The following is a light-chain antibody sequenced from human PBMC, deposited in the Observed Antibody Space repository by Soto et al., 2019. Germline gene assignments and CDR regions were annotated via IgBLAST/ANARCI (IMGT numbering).Light chain of an antibody. CDR3: SSYTSSSTRV. CDR1: SSDVGGYNY. CDR2: EVS. V-gene: IGLV2-14*01. Sequence: QSVLTQPASVSGSPGQSLTISCTGTSSDVGGYNYVSWYQQNPGKAPKLMIYEVSNRPSGVSNRFSGSKSGNTASLTISGLQAEDEADYYCSSYTSSSTRVFGGGTKLTVL. J-gene: IGLJ3*02.